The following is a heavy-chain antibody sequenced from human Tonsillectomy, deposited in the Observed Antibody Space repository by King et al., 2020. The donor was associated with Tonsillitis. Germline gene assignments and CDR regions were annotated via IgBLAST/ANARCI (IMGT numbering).Heavy chain of an antibody. V-gene: IGHV3-15*01. CDR3: TTDRSDSSGYYYGYYYYYMDV. D-gene: IGHD3-22*01. Sequence: VQLVESGGGLVKPGGSLRLSCAASGFTFSNAWMSWVRQAPGKGLEWVGRIKSKTDGGTTDYAAPVKGRFTILRDDSKNTLYLQMNSLKTEDTAVYYCTTDRSDSSGYYYGYYYYYMDVWGKGTTVTVSS. CDR2: IKSKTDGGTT. J-gene: IGHJ6*03. CDR1: GFTFSNAW.